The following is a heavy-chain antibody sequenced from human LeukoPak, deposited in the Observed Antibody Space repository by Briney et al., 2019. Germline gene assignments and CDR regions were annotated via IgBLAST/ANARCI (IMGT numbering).Heavy chain of an antibody. CDR3: ARDPLGYDRNWFDP. CDR2: INPNSGGT. Sequence: ASVKVSCKASGYTFTSYGISWVRQAPGQGLEWMGRINPNSGGTNYAQKFQGRVTMTRDTSISTAYMELSRLRSDDTAVYYCARDPLGYDRNWFDPWGQGTLVTVSS. V-gene: IGHV1-2*06. D-gene: IGHD3-22*01. CDR1: GYTFTSYG. J-gene: IGHJ5*02.